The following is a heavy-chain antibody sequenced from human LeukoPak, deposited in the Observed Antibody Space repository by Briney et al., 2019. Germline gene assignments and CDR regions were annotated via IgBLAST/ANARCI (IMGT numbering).Heavy chain of an antibody. V-gene: IGHV4-39*07. Sequence: SETLSLTCTVSGGSISSSSYYWGWIRQPPGKGLEWIGSIYYSGSTNYNPSLKSRVTISVDTSKNQFSLKLSSVTAADTAVYYCARAPRTSRKQLGLDYWGQGTLVTVSS. D-gene: IGHD6-6*01. CDR1: GGSISSSSYY. J-gene: IGHJ4*02. CDR2: IYYSGST. CDR3: ARAPRTSRKQLGLDY.